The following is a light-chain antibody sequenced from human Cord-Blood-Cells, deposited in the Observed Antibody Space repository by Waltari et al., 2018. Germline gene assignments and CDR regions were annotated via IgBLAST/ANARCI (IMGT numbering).Light chain of an antibody. CDR2: DVS. CDR1: SSDVGGYNY. J-gene: IGLJ2*01. CDR3: CSYAGSYTLV. Sequence: QSALTQPRSVSGSPAQSVTISCTGTSSDVGGYNYVSCYQQHPAKAPKLMIYDVSKRPSGVPDRFSGSKSGNTASLTISGLQAEDEADYYCCSYAGSYTLVFGGGTKLTVL. V-gene: IGLV2-11*01.